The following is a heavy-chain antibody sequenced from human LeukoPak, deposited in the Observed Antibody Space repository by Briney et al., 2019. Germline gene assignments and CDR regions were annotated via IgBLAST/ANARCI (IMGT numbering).Heavy chain of an antibody. J-gene: IGHJ6*02. V-gene: IGHV4-59*08. Sequence: SETLSLTCTVSGGSISSYYWSWIRQPPGKGLEWIGYIYYSGSTNYNPSLKSRVTLSVDTSKNQFSLKLSSVTAADTAVYYCARQSNSYGFYYYYYGMDVWGQGTTVTVSS. D-gene: IGHD5-18*01. CDR2: IYYSGST. CDR3: ARQSNSYGFYYYYYGMDV. CDR1: GGSISSYY.